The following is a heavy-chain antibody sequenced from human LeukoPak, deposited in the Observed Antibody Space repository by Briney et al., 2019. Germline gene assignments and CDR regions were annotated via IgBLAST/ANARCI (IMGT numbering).Heavy chain of an antibody. CDR2: IYSGGST. J-gene: IGHJ5*02. D-gene: IGHD3-22*01. V-gene: IGHV3-66*01. CDR1: GFTVSSNY. Sequence: GSLRLSCAASGFTVSSNYMSWVRQAPGKGLEWVSVIYSGGSTYYADSVKGRFTISRDNSKNTLYLQMNSLRAEDTAVYYCARGITMIVVARRYNWFDPWGQGTLVTVSS. CDR3: ARGITMIVVARRYNWFDP.